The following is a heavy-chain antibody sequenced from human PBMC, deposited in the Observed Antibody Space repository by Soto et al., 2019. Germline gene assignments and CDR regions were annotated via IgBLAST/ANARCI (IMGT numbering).Heavy chain of an antibody. J-gene: IGHJ3*01. CDR1: GFTVSSNY. D-gene: IGHD1-26*01. V-gene: IGHV3-21*01. Sequence: EVQLVETGGGLIQPGGSLRLSCAASGFTVSSNYMSWVRQAPGKGLEWVSSITSGANYIYYVDSVKGRFTISRDNAKNSLYLQMNSLRAEDTAVYYCARDREGVGAGLFWGQGTMVTVSS. CDR2: ITSGANYI. CDR3: ARDREGVGAGLF.